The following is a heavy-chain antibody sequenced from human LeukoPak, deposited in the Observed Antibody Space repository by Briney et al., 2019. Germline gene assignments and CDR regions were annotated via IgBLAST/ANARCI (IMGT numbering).Heavy chain of an antibody. CDR3: ARDYRPNLLWFGESLARGFDP. D-gene: IGHD3-10*01. CDR1: GGSISSSSYY. J-gene: IGHJ5*02. Sequence: SETLSLTCTVSGGSISSSSYYWGWIRQPPGKGLEWIGSIYYSGSTYYNPSLKSRVTISVDTSKNQFSLQLNSVTPEDTAVYYCARDYRPNLLWFGESLARGFDPWGQGTLVTVSS. V-gene: IGHV4-39*02. CDR2: IYYSGST.